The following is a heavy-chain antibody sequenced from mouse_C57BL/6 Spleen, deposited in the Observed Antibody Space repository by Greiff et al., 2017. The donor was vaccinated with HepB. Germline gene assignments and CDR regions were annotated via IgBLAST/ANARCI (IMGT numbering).Heavy chain of an antibody. CDR1: GYAFTNYL. V-gene: IGHV1-54*01. D-gene: IGHD1-1*01. CDR3: ARGYYYGSSPFAY. CDR2: INPGSGGT. Sequence: QVHVKQSGAELVRPGTSVKVSCKASGYAFTNYLIEWVKQRPGQGLEWIGVINPGSGGTNYNEKFKGKATLTADKSSSTAYMQLSSLTSEDSAVYFCARGYYYGSSPFAYWGQGTLVTVSA. J-gene: IGHJ3*01.